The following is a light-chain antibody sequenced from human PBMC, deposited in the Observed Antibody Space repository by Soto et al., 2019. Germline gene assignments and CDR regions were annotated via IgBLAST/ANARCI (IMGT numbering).Light chain of an antibody. CDR2: DAS. Sequence: EIVLTQSPATLSLSPGERATLSCRASQSFSSYLAWYQQKPGQAPRLLIYDASKRATGIPARFSGRGSGTDSALTLSSLEPEHFAVYYCQQRSNRPQVFTFGQGTRLEIK. CDR1: QSFSSY. J-gene: IGKJ5*01. CDR3: QQRSNRPQVFT. V-gene: IGKV3-11*01.